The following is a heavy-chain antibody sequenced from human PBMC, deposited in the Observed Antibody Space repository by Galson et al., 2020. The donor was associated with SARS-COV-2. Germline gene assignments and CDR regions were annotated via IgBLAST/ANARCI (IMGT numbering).Heavy chain of an antibody. CDR1: GFTFSSYG. CDR3: ASRGVVIPDTSFDY. J-gene: IGHJ4*02. D-gene: IGHD3-22*01. CDR2: IKGDGSIT. Sequence: GESLKISCAASGFTFSSYGKHWVRQVPGKGLVWVSRIKGDGSITYADSVKGRFTISRDNAKNTLYLQMNSLRAEDTAVYYCASRGVVIPDTSFDYWGRGTLVTVSS. V-gene: IGHV3-74*01.